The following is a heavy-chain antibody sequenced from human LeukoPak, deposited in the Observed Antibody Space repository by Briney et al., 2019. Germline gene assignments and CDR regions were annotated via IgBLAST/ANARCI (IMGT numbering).Heavy chain of an antibody. J-gene: IGHJ4*02. CDR1: GFTFSDYY. V-gene: IGHV3-23*01. D-gene: IGHD6-19*01. Sequence: PGGSLRLSCAASGFTFSDYYMSWIRQAPGKGLEWVSGISDSGGYTYSDSVKGRFTISRDNSKNTLYLQMNSLRADDTAVYYCAKDRRNIAVAGCDYWGQGTLVTVSS. CDR2: ISDSGGYT. CDR3: AKDRRNIAVAGCDY.